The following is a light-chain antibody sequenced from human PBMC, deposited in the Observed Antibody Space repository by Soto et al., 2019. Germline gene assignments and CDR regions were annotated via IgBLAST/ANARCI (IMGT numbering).Light chain of an antibody. CDR1: QSVNQK. CDR2: VAS. Sequence: EIVLTQSPATLSVSPGERATLSCRASQSVNQKLGWYQQKPGQAPRLLIYVASYRATGIPARFSGSGSGTEYTLTISNLQAEDFAFYYWQQFNNWPHTFGQGTRLEIQ. V-gene: IGKV3-15*01. J-gene: IGKJ2*01. CDR3: QQFNNWPHT.